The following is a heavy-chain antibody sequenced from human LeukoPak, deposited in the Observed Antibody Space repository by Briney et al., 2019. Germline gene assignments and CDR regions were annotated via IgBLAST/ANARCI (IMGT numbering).Heavy chain of an antibody. CDR3: AKVVTMIVVLSSFDY. V-gene: IGHV3-23*01. CDR1: GFTFSSYA. D-gene: IGHD3-22*01. J-gene: IGHJ4*02. CDR2: ISGSGGST. Sequence: GGSLRLSCAASGFTFSSYAMSWVRQAPGKGLEGVSAISGSGGSTYYADSVKGRFTISRDSSKNTLYLQMNSLRAKDTAVYYCAKVVTMIVVLSSFDYWGQGTLVTVSS.